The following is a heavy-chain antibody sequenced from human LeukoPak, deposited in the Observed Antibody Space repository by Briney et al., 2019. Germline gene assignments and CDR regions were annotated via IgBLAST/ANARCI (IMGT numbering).Heavy chain of an antibody. Sequence: RPGGSLRLSCATSGFIFYHFGMNWLRQVPGKGLEYVAGINWDSTSTNYVDSVRSRFTISRDNAKNSLYLQMNSLRVEDTAFYYCARDLKYCTGGMCYFTAVADSWGQGTLVTVSS. CDR3: ARDLKYCTGGMCYFTAVADS. V-gene: IGHV3-20*04. CDR2: INWDSTST. CDR1: GFIFYHFG. D-gene: IGHD2-8*02. J-gene: IGHJ4*02.